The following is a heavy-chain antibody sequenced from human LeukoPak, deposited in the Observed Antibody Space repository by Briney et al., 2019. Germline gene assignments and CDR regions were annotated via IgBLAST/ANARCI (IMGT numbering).Heavy chain of an antibody. J-gene: IGHJ5*02. V-gene: IGHV4-59*01. CDR2: IYYSGST. CDR1: GGSISSYY. CDR3: ARGITMIVGAFDP. Sequence: SETLSLTCTVSGGSISSYYWSWIRQPPGKGLEWIGYIYYSGSTNYNPSLKRRVTISVDTSKNQFSLKLSSVTAADTAVYYCARGITMIVGAFDPWGQGTLVTVSS. D-gene: IGHD3-22*01.